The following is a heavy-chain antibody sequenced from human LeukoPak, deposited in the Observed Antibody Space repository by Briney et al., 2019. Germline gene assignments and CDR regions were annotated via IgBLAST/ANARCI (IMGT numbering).Heavy chain of an antibody. V-gene: IGHV1-46*01. D-gene: IGHD3-10*01. J-gene: IGHJ4*02. Sequence: ASVKVSCKASGYTFTSYYMHWVRQAPGQGLEWMGIINPSGGSTSYAQKFQGRVTMTRDMSTSTVYMELSSLRSEDTAVYYCARDAAASTMVRGVSLDYWGQGTLVTVSS. CDR2: INPSGGST. CDR3: ARDAAASTMVRGVSLDY. CDR1: GYTFTSYY.